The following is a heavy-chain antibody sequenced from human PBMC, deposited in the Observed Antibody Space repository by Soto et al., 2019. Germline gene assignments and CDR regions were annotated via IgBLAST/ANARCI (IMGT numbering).Heavy chain of an antibody. D-gene: IGHD3-16*01. V-gene: IGHV3-15*01. CDR3: AASLTSGGFDI. J-gene: IGHJ3*02. CDR1: GFTFTNVY. CDR2: RTSSRAGGTT. Sequence: DVHLVESGGGLVEPGGSLRLSCAASGFTFTNVYMSWVRQAPGKGLEWVGRRTSSRAGGTTDCTAPVKGRCSISGDDSKNTLYLQMNSLKTEDTAVYYCAASLTSGGFDIWGQGTMVTVSS.